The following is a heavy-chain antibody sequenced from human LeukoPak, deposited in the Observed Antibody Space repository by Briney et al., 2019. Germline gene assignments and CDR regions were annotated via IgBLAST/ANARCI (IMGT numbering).Heavy chain of an antibody. J-gene: IGHJ5*02. CDR3: ARDMVRGATNWFDP. D-gene: IGHD3-10*01. Sequence: SETLSLTCAVYGGSFSGYYWSWIRQPPGKGLEWIGEINHSGSTNQNPSLKSRVTISVDTSKNQFSLKLSSVTAADTAVYYCARDMVRGATNWFDPWGQGTLVTVSS. CDR2: INHSGST. CDR1: GGSFSGYY. V-gene: IGHV4-34*01.